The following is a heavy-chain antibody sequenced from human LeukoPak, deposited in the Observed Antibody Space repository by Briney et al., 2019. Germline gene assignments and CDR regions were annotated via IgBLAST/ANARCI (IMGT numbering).Heavy chain of an antibody. D-gene: IGHD2-15*01. Sequence: GASVKVSCKASGYTFTGYYMHWVRQAPGQGLEWMGWISPNSGGTNHAQKFQGRVTMTRDTSINTAYMELSRLRSDDTAVYYCAGEGGAGSRDSVYNWFDPWGQGTLVTVSS. CDR2: ISPNSGGT. CDR3: AGEGGAGSRDSVYNWFDP. J-gene: IGHJ5*02. V-gene: IGHV1-2*02. CDR1: GYTFTGYY.